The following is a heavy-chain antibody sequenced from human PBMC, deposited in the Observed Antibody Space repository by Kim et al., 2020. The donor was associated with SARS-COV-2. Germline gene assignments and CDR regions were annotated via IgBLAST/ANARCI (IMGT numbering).Heavy chain of an antibody. CDR2: IDPSGNT. CDR1: GGSFSGFY. D-gene: IGHD2-21*01. J-gene: IGHJ4*02. V-gene: IGHV4-34*01. CDR3: ATTSGDWRFFDF. Sequence: ETLSLTCAVYGGSFSGFYWTWIRQSPGKGLEWIGEIDPSGNTNYNPSLKSRVAISIDTSKNQFSLKLRSVTVADRAIYYCATTSGDWRFFDFWGQGTLVTVSS.